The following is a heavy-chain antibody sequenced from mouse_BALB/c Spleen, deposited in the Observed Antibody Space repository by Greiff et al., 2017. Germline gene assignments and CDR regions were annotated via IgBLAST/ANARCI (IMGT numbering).Heavy chain of an antibody. J-gene: IGHJ3*01. Sequence: EVKLVESGGGLVQPGGSRKLSCAASGFTFSSFGMHWVRQAPEKGLEWVAYISSGSSTIYYADTVKGRFTISRDNPKNTLFLQMTSLRSEDTAMYYCARGLRREGAWFAYWGQGTLVTVSA. CDR2: ISSGSSTI. CDR3: ARGLRREGAWFAY. D-gene: IGHD2-2*01. CDR1: GFTFSSFG. V-gene: IGHV5-17*02.